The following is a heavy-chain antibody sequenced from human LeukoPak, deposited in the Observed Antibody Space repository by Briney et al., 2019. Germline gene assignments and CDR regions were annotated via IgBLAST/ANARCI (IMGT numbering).Heavy chain of an antibody. CDR3: ARGGLLRYFDWSPRFDY. V-gene: IGHV1-2*02. CDR1: GYTFTGYY. D-gene: IGHD3-9*01. CDR2: IDPNSGGT. J-gene: IGHJ4*02. Sequence: ASVKVSCKASGYTFTGYYMHWVRQAPGQGLEWMGWIDPNSGGTNYAQKFQGRVTMTRDTSISTAYMELSRLRSDDTAVYYCARGGLLRYFDWSPRFDYWGQGTLVTVSS.